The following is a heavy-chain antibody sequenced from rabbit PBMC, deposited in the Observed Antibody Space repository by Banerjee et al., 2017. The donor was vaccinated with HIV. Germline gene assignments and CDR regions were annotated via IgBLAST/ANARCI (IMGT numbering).Heavy chain of an antibody. CDR2: AGSSGDT. J-gene: IGHJ3*01. CDR1: GFSFSSSYY. D-gene: IGHD6-1*01. CDR3: ARDYTHGYAGYAYAFRL. Sequence: QSLEESGGDLVKPGASLTLTCTASGFSFSSSYYMCWVRQAPGKGLEWIACAGSSGDTYYASWAKGRFTISKTSSTTVTLQMTSLTAADTATYFCARDYTHGYAGYAYAFRLWGQGTLVTVS. V-gene: IGHV1S40*01.